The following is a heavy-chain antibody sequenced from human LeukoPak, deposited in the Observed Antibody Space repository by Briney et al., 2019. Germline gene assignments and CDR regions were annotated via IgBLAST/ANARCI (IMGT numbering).Heavy chain of an antibody. CDR1: GDSVSNNNGA. CDR3: AGGYAFDV. Sequence: SQTLSLTCGISGDSVSNNNGAWNWIRQSPSRGLEWLGRTYYRSQWYNDYARSVMSRISVDPDTSKNQFSLHLSSVTPDDTAVYYCAGGYAFDVWGQGTMVTVSS. V-gene: IGHV6-1*01. J-gene: IGHJ3*01. CDR2: TYYRSQWYN.